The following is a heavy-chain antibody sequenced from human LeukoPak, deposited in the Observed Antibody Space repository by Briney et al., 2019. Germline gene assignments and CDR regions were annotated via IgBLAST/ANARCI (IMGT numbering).Heavy chain of an antibody. V-gene: IGHV3-23*01. CDR1: GLTFSSYA. CDR3: AKDLRNSVSPSPSAFDI. J-gene: IGHJ3*02. CDR2: ISGSGGST. D-gene: IGHD2-8*01. Sequence: GGSLRLSCAASGLTFSSYAMSWVRQAPGKGLEWVSAISGSGGSTYYADSVKGRFTISRDNSKNTLYLQMNSLRAEDTAVYYCAKDLRNSVSPSPSAFDIWGQGTMVTVSS.